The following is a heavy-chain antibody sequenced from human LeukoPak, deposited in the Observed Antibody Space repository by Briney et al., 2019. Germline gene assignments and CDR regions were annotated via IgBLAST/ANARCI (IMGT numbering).Heavy chain of an antibody. J-gene: IGHJ4*02. CDR3: ARVRGSGSYEGNFDY. V-gene: IGHV3-7*01. CDR1: GFTFSSYW. Sequence: GGSPRLSCAASGFTFSSYWMSWVRQAPGKGLEWVANIKQDGSEKYYVDSVKGRFTISRDNAKNSLYLQMNSLRAEDTAVYYCARVRGSGSYEGNFDYWGQGTLVTVSS. CDR2: IKQDGSEK. D-gene: IGHD3-10*01.